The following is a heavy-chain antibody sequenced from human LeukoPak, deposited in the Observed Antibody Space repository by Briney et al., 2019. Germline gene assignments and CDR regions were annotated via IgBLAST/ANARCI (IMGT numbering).Heavy chain of an antibody. CDR2: ISYDGSNK. V-gene: IGHV3-30-3*01. CDR1: GFTFSSYA. D-gene: IGHD3-3*01. Sequence: PGGSLRLSCAASGFTFSSYAMHWVRQAPGKGLEWVAVISYDGSNKYYADSVKGRFTISRDNSKNTLYLQMNSLRAEDTAVYYCARETFAVTYYDFWSGYYYWGQGTLVTVSS. CDR3: ARETFAVTYYDFWSGYYY. J-gene: IGHJ4*02.